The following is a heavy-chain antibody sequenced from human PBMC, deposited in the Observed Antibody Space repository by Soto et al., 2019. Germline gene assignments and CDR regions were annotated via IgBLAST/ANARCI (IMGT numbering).Heavy chain of an antibody. V-gene: IGHV3-66*01. Sequence: VQLVESGGGLVQPGGSLRLSCAASGFTVSSNYMNGFRQAPGKGLEWLSVLYSGAGTYYADSVKDRFTISRDNSKNTLYLQLNSLRAEDTAIYYFARECGGDCSNAFDLWGQGTMVTVSP. CDR1: GFTVSSNY. CDR2: LYSGAGT. J-gene: IGHJ3*01. D-gene: IGHD2-21*01. CDR3: ARECGGDCSNAFDL.